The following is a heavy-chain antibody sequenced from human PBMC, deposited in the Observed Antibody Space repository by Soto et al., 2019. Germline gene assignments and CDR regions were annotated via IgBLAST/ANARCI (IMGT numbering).Heavy chain of an antibody. CDR2: INPNSGNI. V-gene: IGHV1-8*01. D-gene: IGHD3-10*01. CDR1: GDTFSTYD. J-gene: IGHJ4*02. CDR3: ARGRASGSYYLLDY. Sequence: ASVKVSCKASGDTFSTYDINWVRQATGHGLEWMGWINPNSGNIGYAQRFQGRVTMTRDTAIRTAYMEVSSLRSDDTAVYYCARGRASGSYYLLDYWGQGTLVTVSS.